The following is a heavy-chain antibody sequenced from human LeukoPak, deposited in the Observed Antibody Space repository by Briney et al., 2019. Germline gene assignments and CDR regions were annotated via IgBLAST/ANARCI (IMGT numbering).Heavy chain of an antibody. CDR3: ARSDSSGLRPNDY. D-gene: IGHD3-22*01. J-gene: IGHJ4*02. V-gene: IGHV1-2*02. CDR2: INPNSGGT. CDR1: GYTFTGYY. Sequence: GASVKVSCKASGYTFTGYYTHWVRQAPGQGLEWMGWINPNSGGTNYAQKFQGRVTMTRDTSISTAYMELSRLRSDDTAVYYCARSDSSGLRPNDYWGQGTLVTVSS.